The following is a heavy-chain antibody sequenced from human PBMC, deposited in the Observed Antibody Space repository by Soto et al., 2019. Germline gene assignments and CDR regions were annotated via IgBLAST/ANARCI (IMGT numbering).Heavy chain of an antibody. D-gene: IGHD1-26*01. CDR1: GGSISSGGYY. Sequence: SETLSLTCTVSGGSISSGGYYWSWIRQHPGKGLEWIGYIYYSGSTYYNPSLKSRVTISVDTSKNQFSLKLSSVTAADTAVYYCARDSAQSPPWARAYYYGMDVWGQGTTVTVSS. V-gene: IGHV4-31*03. CDR3: ARDSAQSPPWARAYYYGMDV. J-gene: IGHJ6*02. CDR2: IYYSGST.